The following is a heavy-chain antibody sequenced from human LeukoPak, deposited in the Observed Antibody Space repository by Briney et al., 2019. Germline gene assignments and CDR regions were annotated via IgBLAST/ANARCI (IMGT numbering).Heavy chain of an antibody. CDR2: IYTSGST. J-gene: IGHJ4*02. Sequence: PSETLSLTCSVSGGSINSYYWSWIRQPAGKGLEWIGRIYTSGSTNYNPSLKSRVTMSVDTSKNQFSLKLSSVTAADTAVYYCARDFSSSWYQLYYFDYWGQGTLVTVSS. D-gene: IGHD6-13*01. V-gene: IGHV4-4*07. CDR3: ARDFSSSWYQLYYFDY. CDR1: GGSINSYY.